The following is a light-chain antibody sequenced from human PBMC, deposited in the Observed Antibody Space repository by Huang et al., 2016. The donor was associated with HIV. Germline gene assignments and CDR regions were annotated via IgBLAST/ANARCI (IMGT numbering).Light chain of an antibody. Sequence: DIVLTQSPDSLAVSLGGRATINCKSSQSVLYTSNNKSLLAWYQQKPGQPPTLLIYWASTRESGVPDRFSGSGSGTDFTLTIRSLQAEDVAVYYCQQYYSTPLYTFGQGTKLEIK. J-gene: IGKJ2*01. CDR3: QQYYSTPLYT. V-gene: IGKV4-1*01. CDR2: WAS. CDR1: QSVLYTSNNKSL.